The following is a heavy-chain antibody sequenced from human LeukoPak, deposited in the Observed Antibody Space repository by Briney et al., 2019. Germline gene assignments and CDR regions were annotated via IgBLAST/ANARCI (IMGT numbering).Heavy chain of an antibody. CDR1: GGSISSYY. J-gene: IGHJ5*02. Sequence: SETLSLACTVSGGSISSYYWSWIRQPPGKGLEWIGYMYYSGSTNYNPSLKSRVTISVDTSKNQFSLKLSSVTAADTAVYYCARDARRGWFDPWGQGTLVTVSS. CDR3: ARDARRGWFDP. CDR2: MYYSGST. V-gene: IGHV4-59*01. D-gene: IGHD3-10*01.